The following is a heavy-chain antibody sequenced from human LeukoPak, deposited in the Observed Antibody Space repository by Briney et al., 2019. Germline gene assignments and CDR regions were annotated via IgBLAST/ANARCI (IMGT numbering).Heavy chain of an antibody. CDR3: ATFTGASGDAFDI. CDR2: FDPEDGET. V-gene: IGHV1-24*01. D-gene: IGHD3-16*01. J-gene: IGHJ3*02. Sequence: VASVTVSCKVSGYTLTELSMHWVRQAPGKGLEWMGGFDPEDGETIYAQKFQGRVTMTEDTSTDTAYMELSSLRSEDTAVYYCATFTGASGDAFDIWGQGTMVTVSS. CDR1: GYTLTELS.